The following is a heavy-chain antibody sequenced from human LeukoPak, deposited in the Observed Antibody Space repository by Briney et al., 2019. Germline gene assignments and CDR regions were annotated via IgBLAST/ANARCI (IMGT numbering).Heavy chain of an antibody. CDR2: ISAYNGNT. CDR1: GYTFTSYD. V-gene: IGHV1-18*01. D-gene: IGHD6-19*01. CDR3: ARDITGQWLAYDAFDI. J-gene: IGHJ3*02. Sequence: ASVKVSCKASGYTFTSYDINWVRQAPGQGLEWMGWISAYNGNTNYAQKLQGRVTMTTDTSTSTAYMELRSLRSDDTAVYYCARDITGQWLAYDAFDIWGQGTMVTVSS.